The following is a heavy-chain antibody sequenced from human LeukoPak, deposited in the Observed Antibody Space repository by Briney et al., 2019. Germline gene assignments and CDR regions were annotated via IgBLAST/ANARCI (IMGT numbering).Heavy chain of an antibody. V-gene: IGHV5-51*01. CDR3: ARPGGPFSGPFNY. J-gene: IGHJ4*02. CDR1: GYSFTSYW. CDR2: IYPADSNT. D-gene: IGHD1-26*01. Sequence: PGESLKISCKGSGYSFTSYWIGWVRQMPGKGLEWMGIIYPADSNTKYSPSFQGQVTISADKSISTAYLQWSSLKASDTAMYYCARPGGPFSGPFNYWGQGTLVTVSS.